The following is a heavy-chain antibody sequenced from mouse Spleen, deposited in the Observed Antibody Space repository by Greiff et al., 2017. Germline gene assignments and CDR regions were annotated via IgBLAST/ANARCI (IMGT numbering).Heavy chain of an antibody. CDR1: GYTFTSYW. J-gene: IGHJ4*01. Sequence: VQLQQPGAELVRPESSVKLSCKASGYTFTSYWMHWVKQRPIQGLEWIGNIDPSDSETHYNQKFKDKATLTVDKSSSTAYMQLSSLTSEDSAVYYCARENYDEKAMDYWGQGTSVTVSS. V-gene: IGHV1-52*01. CDR2: IDPSDSET. CDR3: ARENYDEKAMDY. D-gene: IGHD2-4*01.